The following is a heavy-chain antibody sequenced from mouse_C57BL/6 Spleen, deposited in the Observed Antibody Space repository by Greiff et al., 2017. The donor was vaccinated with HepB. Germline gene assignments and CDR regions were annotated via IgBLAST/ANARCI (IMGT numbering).Heavy chain of an antibody. V-gene: IGHV1-69*01. J-gene: IGHJ2*01. Sequence: QVQLQQPGAELVMPGASVKLSCKASGYTFTSYWMHWVKQRPGQGLEWIGEIDPSDSYTNYNQKFKGKSTLTVDKSSSTAYMQLSSLTSEDSAVYYCARGDPPRFFDYWGQGTTLTVSS. CDR2: IDPSDSYT. CDR1: GYTFTSYW. D-gene: IGHD3-3*01. CDR3: ARGDPPRFFDY.